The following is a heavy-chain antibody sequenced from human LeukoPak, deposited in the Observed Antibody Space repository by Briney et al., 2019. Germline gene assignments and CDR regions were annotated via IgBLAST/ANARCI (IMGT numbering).Heavy chain of an antibody. CDR1: GGSISSYY. D-gene: IGHD2-2*01. CDR2: IYYSGST. V-gene: IGHV4-59*01. Sequence: PSETLSPTCTVSGGSISSYYWSWVRQPPGKGLEWIGYIYYSGSTNYNPSLKSRVTISVDTSKNQFSLKLSSVTAADTAVYYCARDSRLNHFDYWGQGTLVTVSS. J-gene: IGHJ4*02. CDR3: ARDSRLNHFDY.